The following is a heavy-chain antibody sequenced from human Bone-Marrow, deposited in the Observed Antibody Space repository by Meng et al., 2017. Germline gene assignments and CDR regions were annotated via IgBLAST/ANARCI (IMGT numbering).Heavy chain of an antibody. CDR1: GGSISSYY. Sequence: SETLSLTCTVSGGSISSYYWGWIRQPPGKGLEWIGSIYYSGSTSYNPSLKSRVTISVDTSKNQFSLKLSSVTAADTAVYYCARAQVYYYGSGSYYNSPFDPWGQGTLVTVSS. V-gene: IGHV4-39*07. CDR2: IYYSGST. D-gene: IGHD3-10*01. J-gene: IGHJ5*02. CDR3: ARAQVYYYGSGSYYNSPFDP.